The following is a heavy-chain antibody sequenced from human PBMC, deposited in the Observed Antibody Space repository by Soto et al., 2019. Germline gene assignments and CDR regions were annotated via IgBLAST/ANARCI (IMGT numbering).Heavy chain of an antibody. J-gene: IGHJ5*02. V-gene: IGHV4-4*02. D-gene: IGHD6-19*01. CDR2: IYRSGNT. Sequence: PSETLSLTCAVSGGSISSDNWWSWVRQPPGERLEWIGEIYRSGNTNYNPSLRSRVTISTDKSKNQFSLKLSSVIAADTAVYYCAAYSSGRRGWFDPWGQGTLVTVSS. CDR3: AAYSSGRRGWFDP. CDR1: GGSISSDNW.